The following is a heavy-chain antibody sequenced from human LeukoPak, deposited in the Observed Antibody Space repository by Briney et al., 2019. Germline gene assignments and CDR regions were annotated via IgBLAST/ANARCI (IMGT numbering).Heavy chain of an antibody. CDR3: ARQGGSYYAIDD. CDR1: GGSVSDYS. J-gene: IGHJ4*02. Sequence: SETLSLICGVYGGSVSDYSWSWIRQPPGKGLEFIGEINHSVNTNFNPSLKSRVTISVDTSKNQVSLRLSSVTAADTAVYYCARQGGSYYAIDDWGQETLVTVSS. CDR2: INHSVNT. D-gene: IGHD1-26*01. V-gene: IGHV4-34*01.